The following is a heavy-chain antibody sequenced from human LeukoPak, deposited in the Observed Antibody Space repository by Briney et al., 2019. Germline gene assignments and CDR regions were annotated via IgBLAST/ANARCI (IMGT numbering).Heavy chain of an antibody. V-gene: IGHV3-66*01. CDR2: IYSAGST. J-gene: IGHJ3*02. CDR3: AREAENYGLPFDI. Sequence: GGSLRLSCAASGFTVSSNYMGWIRQAPGKGLEWVSVIYSAGSTYCADSVKGRFTISRDNTKNTLYLQMDSLRAEDTAVYYCAREAENYGLPFDIWGQGTMVTVSS. D-gene: IGHD3-10*01. CDR1: GFTVSSNY.